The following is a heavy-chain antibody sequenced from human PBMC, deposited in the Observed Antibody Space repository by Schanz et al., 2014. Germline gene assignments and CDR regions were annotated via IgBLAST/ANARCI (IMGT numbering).Heavy chain of an antibody. J-gene: IGHJ4*02. Sequence: QVQLVQSGAEVKKPGASVKVSCKASGYTFTSYGISWVRQAPGQGLEWMGWISAYNGNTKYPQKLQGRVTMTTDTATSTGDMEMRRLRSDDTAVYVYERDAADCCDIGTEEGYWGQGTLVTVSS. CDR2: ISAYNGNT. V-gene: IGHV1-18*01. D-gene: IGHD2-15*01. CDR1: GYTFTSYG. CDR3: ERDAADCCDIGTEEGY.